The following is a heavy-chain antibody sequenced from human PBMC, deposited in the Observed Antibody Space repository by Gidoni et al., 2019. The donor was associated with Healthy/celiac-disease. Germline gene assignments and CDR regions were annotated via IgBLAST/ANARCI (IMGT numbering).Heavy chain of an antibody. CDR2: ISGSGGST. V-gene: IGHV3-23*01. CDR3: AKDQHSSSWLNWYFDL. CDR1: GFTFSSYA. J-gene: IGHJ2*01. D-gene: IGHD6-13*01. Sequence: EVQLLESGGGLVQPGGSLRLSCAASGFTFSSYAMSWVRQAPGKGLEWVSAISGSGGSTYYADSVKGRFTISRDNSKNTLYLQMNSLRAEDTAVYYCAKDQHSSSWLNWYFDLWGRGTLVTVSS.